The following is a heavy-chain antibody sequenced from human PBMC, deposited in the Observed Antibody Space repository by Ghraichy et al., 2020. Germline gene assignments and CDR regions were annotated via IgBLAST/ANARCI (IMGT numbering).Heavy chain of an antibody. Sequence: SETLSLTCAVYGGSFSGYYWTWIRQPPGKGLEWIGEIDHSGSTNYNPSLKSRLTISVDTSKNQFSLKLSSVTAADTAVYYCARSGGLPLGYWGQGTLVTVSS. D-gene: IGHD3-10*01. CDR2: IDHSGST. J-gene: IGHJ4*02. V-gene: IGHV4-34*01. CDR3: ARSGGLPLGY. CDR1: GGSFSGYY.